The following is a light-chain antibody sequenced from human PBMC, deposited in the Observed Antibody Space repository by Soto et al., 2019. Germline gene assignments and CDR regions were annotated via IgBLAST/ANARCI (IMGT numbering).Light chain of an antibody. J-gene: IGKJ4*01. CDR1: QSVSSN. CDR2: GAS. CDR3: QQYHNSTLT. V-gene: IGKV3-15*01. Sequence: EIVMTQSPATLSVSPGERATLSCRASQSVSSNLAWYQQKPGQAPRLLIYGASTRATGIPARFSGSGSGTEFTPTISSMQSEDFAVYYCQQYHNSTLTFGGGTKVDIK.